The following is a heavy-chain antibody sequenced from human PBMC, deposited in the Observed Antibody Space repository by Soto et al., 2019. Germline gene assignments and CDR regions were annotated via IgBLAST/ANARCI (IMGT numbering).Heavy chain of an antibody. CDR3: VHTTVDYTNYDWFDP. V-gene: IGHV2-5*02. D-gene: IGHD4-4*01. J-gene: IGHJ5*02. Sequence: SGPTLVNPTQTLTLTCTFSGFSLSSDGVGVGWIRQPPGKALEWLALIYWDDYKRYSPSLKNRLNITRDTSKNQVVLTLTNMDPVDTATYYCVHTTVDYTNYDWFDPWSQGTLVTVSS. CDR2: IYWDDYK. CDR1: GFSLSSDGVG.